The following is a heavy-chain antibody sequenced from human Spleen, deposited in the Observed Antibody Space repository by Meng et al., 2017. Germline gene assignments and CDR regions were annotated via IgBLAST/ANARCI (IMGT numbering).Heavy chain of an antibody. J-gene: IGHJ4*02. Sequence: GESLKISCAASGFTFSSYAMHWVRQAPGKGLEWVAVISYDGSNKYYADSVKGRFTISRDNAKNSLYLQMNSLRAEDTAVYYCARCVSGVVVKYWGQGTLVTVSS. CDR2: ISYDGSNK. CDR3: ARCVSGVVVKY. D-gene: IGHD3-22*01. V-gene: IGHV3-30*04. CDR1: GFTFSSYA.